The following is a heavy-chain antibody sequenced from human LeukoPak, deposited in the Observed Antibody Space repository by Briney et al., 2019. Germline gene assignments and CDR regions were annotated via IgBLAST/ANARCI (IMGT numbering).Heavy chain of an antibody. CDR3: ARQLDPPFDY. J-gene: IGHJ4*02. D-gene: IGHD1-1*01. Sequence: GGSLRLSCAASGFTFSAYSMNWVRQAPGKGLEWVSSISSSSTYMYYADSVKGRFTISRDNAKNSLYLQMNSLTAEDTSVYYCARQLDPPFDYWGQGTLVTVPS. CDR2: ISSSSTYM. V-gene: IGHV3-21*01. CDR1: GFTFSAYS.